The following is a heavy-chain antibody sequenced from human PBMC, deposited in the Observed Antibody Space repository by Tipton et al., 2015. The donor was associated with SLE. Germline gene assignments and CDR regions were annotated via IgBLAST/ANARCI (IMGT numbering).Heavy chain of an antibody. V-gene: IGHV3-23*01. CDR1: GFTFSNYA. CDR3: ARSPVDYWNGYSA. J-gene: IGHJ4*02. Sequence: GSLRLSCVAPGFTFSNYAMSWVRQAPGKGLEWISAITGSGDRTYYKDSVKGRFTISRDNSKDSLYLQMNALRAEDTAVYYCARSPVDYWNGYSAWGQGTLVAVSS. CDR2: ITGSGDRT. D-gene: IGHD3-3*01.